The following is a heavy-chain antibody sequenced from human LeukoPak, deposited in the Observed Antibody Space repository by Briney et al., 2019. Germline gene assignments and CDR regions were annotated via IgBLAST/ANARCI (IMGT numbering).Heavy chain of an antibody. Sequence: SETLSLTCTVSGASLSLYYWSWIRQPPGKGLECIGIIYYSGSTYYNPSLKSRVTISVDTSKNQFSLKLSSVTAADTAVYYCARNYDFWSGYSGAFDIWGQGTMVTVSS. V-gene: IGHV4-59*12. J-gene: IGHJ3*02. CDR2: IYYSGST. CDR1: GASLSLYY. D-gene: IGHD3-3*01. CDR3: ARNYDFWSGYSGAFDI.